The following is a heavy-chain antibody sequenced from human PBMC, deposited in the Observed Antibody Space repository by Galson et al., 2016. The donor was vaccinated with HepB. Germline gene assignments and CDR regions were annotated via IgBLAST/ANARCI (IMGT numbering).Heavy chain of an antibody. CDR2: ISSSGSP. Sequence: SETLSLTCTVSNGSIGSNYWSWIRQPPGKGLEWIGDISSSGSPNYSPPLKSRVTMSVDTSKNQFSLKLTSVTAADTAVYYCARERVFPYYDSSGYLYFDHWGQGALVTVSS. CDR1: NGSIGSNY. D-gene: IGHD3-22*01. CDR3: ARERVFPYYDSSGYLYFDH. V-gene: IGHV4-59*01. J-gene: IGHJ4*02.